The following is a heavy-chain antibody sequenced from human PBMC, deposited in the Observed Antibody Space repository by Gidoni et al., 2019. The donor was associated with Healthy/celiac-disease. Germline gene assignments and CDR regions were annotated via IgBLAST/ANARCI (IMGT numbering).Heavy chain of an antibody. Sequence: QVQLQESGPGLVKPSQTLPLTCTVSGGSISSGSYYWRWIRQPAGKGLEWIGRIYTSGSTNYNPSLKSRVTISVDTSKNQFSLKLSSVTAADTAVYYWARAGLGYCSGGSCYREDWFDPWGQGTLVTVSS. V-gene: IGHV4-61*02. J-gene: IGHJ5*02. CDR3: ARAGLGYCSGGSCYREDWFDP. D-gene: IGHD2-15*01. CDR1: GGSISSGSYY. CDR2: IYTSGST.